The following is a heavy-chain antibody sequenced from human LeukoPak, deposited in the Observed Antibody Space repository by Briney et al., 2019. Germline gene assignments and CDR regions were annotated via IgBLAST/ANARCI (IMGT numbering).Heavy chain of an antibody. CDR3: ARGARRYCSGGSCYGNWFDP. CDR1: GGSFSGYY. D-gene: IGHD2-15*01. J-gene: IGHJ5*02. CDR2: INHSGST. V-gene: IGHV4-34*01. Sequence: PSETLSLTCAVYGGSFSGYYWSWIRQPPGKGLEWIEEINHSGSTNYNPSLKSRVTISVDTSKNQFSLKLSSVTAADTAVYYCARGARRYCSGGSCYGNWFDPWGQGTLVTVSS.